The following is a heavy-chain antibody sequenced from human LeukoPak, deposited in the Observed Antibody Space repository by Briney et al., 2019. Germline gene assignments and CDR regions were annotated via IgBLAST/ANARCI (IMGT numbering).Heavy chain of an antibody. D-gene: IGHD3-10*01. Sequence: GGSLRLSCSASGFTFSSYAMHWVRQAPGKGLEWVAVISYNGRSQNYADSVQGRFTISRDNSKNTLYLQMNSLKTEDTAVYYCTRAPSLSWFDPWGQGTLVTVSS. CDR3: TRAPSLSWFDP. J-gene: IGHJ5*02. V-gene: IGHV3-30*04. CDR1: GFTFSSYA. CDR2: ISYNGRSQ.